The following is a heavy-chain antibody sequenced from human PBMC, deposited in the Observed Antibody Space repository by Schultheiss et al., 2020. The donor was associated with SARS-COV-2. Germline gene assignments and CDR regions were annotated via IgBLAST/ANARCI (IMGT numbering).Heavy chain of an antibody. V-gene: IGHV3-74*01. D-gene: IGHD5-18*01. CDR2: INSDGSST. Sequence: GGSLRLSCAASGFTFSSYWMHWVRQAPGKGLVWVSRINSDGSSTSYADSVKGRFTISRDNAKNTLYLQMNSLRDEDTAVYYCARDIGHSYGWNYYYYGMDVWGQGTTVTVSS. J-gene: IGHJ6*02. CDR1: GFTFSSYW. CDR3: ARDIGHSYGWNYYYYGMDV.